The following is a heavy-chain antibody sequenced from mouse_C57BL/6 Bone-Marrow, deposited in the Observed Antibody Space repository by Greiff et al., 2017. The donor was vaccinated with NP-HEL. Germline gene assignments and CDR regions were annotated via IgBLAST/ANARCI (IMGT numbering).Heavy chain of an antibody. J-gene: IGHJ2*01. D-gene: IGHD1-1*01. Sequence: DVKLVESGGGLVKPGGSLKLSCAASGFTFSSYAMSWVRQTPEKRLEWVATISDGGRYTYYPDNVKGRFTISRDNATNNLYLQMSHLKSEDTAMYYCAREERVYYYGSSYYFDYWGQGATLTVSS. CDR2: ISDGGRYT. V-gene: IGHV5-4*01. CDR1: GFTFSSYA. CDR3: AREERVYYYGSSYYFDY.